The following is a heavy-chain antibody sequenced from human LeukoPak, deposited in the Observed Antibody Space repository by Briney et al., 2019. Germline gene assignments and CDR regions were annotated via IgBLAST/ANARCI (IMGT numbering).Heavy chain of an antibody. CDR1: GYTFTSYG. J-gene: IGHJ5*02. CDR2: ISAYNGNT. V-gene: IGHV1-18*01. D-gene: IGHD3-22*01. Sequence: GASVKVSCKASGYTFTSYGISWVRQAPGQGLEWMGWISAYNGNTNYAQKLQGRVTMTTDTSTSTAYMELRSLRSDGTAVYYCAREEFILYDSSGTRGFDPWGQGTLVTVSS. CDR3: AREEFILYDSSGTRGFDP.